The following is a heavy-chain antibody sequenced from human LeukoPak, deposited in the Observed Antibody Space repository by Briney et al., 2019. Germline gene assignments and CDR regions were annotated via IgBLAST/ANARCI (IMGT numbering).Heavy chain of an antibody. CDR2: ISGHGGNS. J-gene: IGHJ6*02. Sequence: GGSLRLSCAASRFTFGSYGMTWVRQAPGKGLEWVSSISGHGGNSYYADSVKGRFTISRGNSKNTLYLQMNSLRADDTAIYYCARNQQLGGHSYYYYGMDVWGQGTTVTVS. CDR3: ARNQQLGGHSYYYYGMDV. D-gene: IGHD3-16*01. V-gene: IGHV3-23*01. CDR1: RFTFGSYG.